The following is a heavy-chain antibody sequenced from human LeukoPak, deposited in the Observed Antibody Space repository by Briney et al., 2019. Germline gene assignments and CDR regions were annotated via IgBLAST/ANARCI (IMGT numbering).Heavy chain of an antibody. CDR2: ISAYNGNT. D-gene: IGHD2-2*02. V-gene: IGHV1-18*01. CDR1: GYTLTSYG. J-gene: IGHJ4*02. Sequence: GASVKVSCKASGYTLTSYGISWVRQAPGQGLEWMGWISAYNGNTNYAQKLQGRVTMTTDTSTSTAYMELRSLRSDDTAVYYCARLLPRYCSSTSCYSDYWGQGTLVTVSS. CDR3: ARLLPRYCSSTSCYSDY.